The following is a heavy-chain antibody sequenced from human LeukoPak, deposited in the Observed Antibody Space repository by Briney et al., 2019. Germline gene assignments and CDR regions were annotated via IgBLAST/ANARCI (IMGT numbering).Heavy chain of an antibody. Sequence: GGSLRLSCAASGFTFSSYAMSWVRQAPGKGLEWVSVISGSGGSTYYADSVKGRFTISRDNSKNTLYLQMNSLRAEDTAVYYCAKAGSAFCSGGSCYLPSWGQGTLVTVSS. CDR2: ISGSGGST. V-gene: IGHV3-23*01. D-gene: IGHD2-15*01. CDR1: GFTFSSYA. J-gene: IGHJ5*02. CDR3: AKAGSAFCSGGSCYLPS.